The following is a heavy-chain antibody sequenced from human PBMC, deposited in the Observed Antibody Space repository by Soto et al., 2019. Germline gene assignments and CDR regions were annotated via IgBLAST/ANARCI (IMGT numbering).Heavy chain of an antibody. Sequence: EVQLVESGGGLVKPGGSLRLSCAASGFTFSNAWMNWVRQDPGKGLDWVGRIKSKTDGGTTDYAAPVKGRFTISRDDSKNTLYLQMNSLKTEDTAVYYCTNYYDFWSGPYYWGPGALVTVSS. CDR3: TNYYDFWSGPYY. CDR1: GFTFSNAW. CDR2: IKSKTDGGTT. D-gene: IGHD3-3*01. V-gene: IGHV3-15*07. J-gene: IGHJ4*02.